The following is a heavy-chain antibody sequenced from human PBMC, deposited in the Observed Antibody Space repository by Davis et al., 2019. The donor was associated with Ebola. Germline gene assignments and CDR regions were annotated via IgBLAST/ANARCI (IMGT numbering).Heavy chain of an antibody. CDR2: IWYDGSNK. CDR1: GFTFSSYG. Sequence: PGGSLRLSCAASGFTFSSYGMHWVRQAPGKGLEWVAVIWYDGSNKYYADSVKGRFTISRDNSKNTLYLQMNSLRAEDTAVYYCARDKEYYYGSGSYYNGDYYYGMDVWGQGTTVTVSS. CDR3: ARDKEYYYGSGSYYNGDYYYGMDV. D-gene: IGHD3-10*01. J-gene: IGHJ6*02. V-gene: IGHV3-33*01.